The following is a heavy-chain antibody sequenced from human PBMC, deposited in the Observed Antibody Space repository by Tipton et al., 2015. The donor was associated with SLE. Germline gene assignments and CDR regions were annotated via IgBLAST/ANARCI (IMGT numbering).Heavy chain of an antibody. CDR3: GRVVYDYVGGGYRYLDY. Sequence: TLSLTCTVSGSSVSSYHWSLIRQPPGKVLEWIASFHSSGTTDSNPSFMSRLTLSVQTSANQFFLNLTSVTAADTAVYCCGRVVYDYVGGGYRYLDYWGQGTQVTVSS. V-gene: IGHV4-59*02. CDR1: GSSVSSYH. J-gene: IGHJ4*02. D-gene: IGHD3-16*02. CDR2: FHSSGTT.